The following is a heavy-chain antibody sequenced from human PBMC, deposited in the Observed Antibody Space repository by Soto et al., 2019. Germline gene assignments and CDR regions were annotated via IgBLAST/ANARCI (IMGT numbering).Heavy chain of an antibody. CDR1: GGSISSGGYS. V-gene: IGHV4-30-2*01. D-gene: IGHD6-6*01. CDR3: AGGIAARPLGY. CDR2: IYHSGST. J-gene: IGHJ4*02. Sequence: QLQLQESGSGLVKPSQTLSLTCAVSGGSISSGGYSWSWIRQPPGKGLEWIGYIYHSGSTYYNPSLKXRITXSXYRSKNQFSLKLSSVTAADTAVYYCAGGIAARPLGYWGQGTLVTVSS.